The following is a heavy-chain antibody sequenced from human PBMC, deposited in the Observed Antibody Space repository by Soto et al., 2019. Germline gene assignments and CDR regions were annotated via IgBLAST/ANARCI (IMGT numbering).Heavy chain of an antibody. CDR2: VHDSWGS. Sequence: QVPLQESGPGLVKPSETLSLSCTVSGGSISNYYWSWFRQTPGKGLEWIGYVHDSWGSNYNPSLKRRVAISLDTSKSQFSLKLTSVTATDTAVXXXXXXXXXXXXXLVDVWGQGTTVTVSS. CDR1: GGSISNYY. J-gene: IGHJ6*02. CDR3: XXXXXXXXXXLVDV. V-gene: IGHV4-59*08. D-gene: IGHD3-16*02.